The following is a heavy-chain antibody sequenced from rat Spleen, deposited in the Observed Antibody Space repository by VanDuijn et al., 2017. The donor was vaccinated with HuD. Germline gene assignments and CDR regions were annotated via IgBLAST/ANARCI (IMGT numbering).Heavy chain of an antibody. CDR1: GFSLTSYN. Sequence: QVQLKESGPGLVQPSQTLSLTCTVSGFSLTSYNVHWVRQPPGKGLEWMGGIWDDGTTDYNSALKSRLSITKDTSKSQVFLRMNSLQTDDTAIYFCTENNYNWGQGVMVTVSS. V-gene: IGHV2-1*01. D-gene: IGHD1-10*01. CDR3: TENNYN. CDR2: IWDDGTT. J-gene: IGHJ2*01.